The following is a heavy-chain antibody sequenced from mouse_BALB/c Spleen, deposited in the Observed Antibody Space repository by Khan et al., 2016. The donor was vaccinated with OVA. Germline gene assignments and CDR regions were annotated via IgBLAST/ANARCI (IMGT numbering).Heavy chain of an antibody. D-gene: IGHD1-1*01. CDR1: GYSITSGCA. CDR3: ARGNYYGYYFDY. J-gene: IGHJ2*01. Sequence: EVQLQESGPGLVKPSQSLSLTCTVTGYSITSGCAWNWIRQFPGNKLEWMGYISYSGGTSYNPSLKSRISITRDTSKNQFFLQLNSVTTEDTATYYCARGNYYGYYFDYWGQGTPLTVSS. V-gene: IGHV3-2*02. CDR2: ISYSGGT.